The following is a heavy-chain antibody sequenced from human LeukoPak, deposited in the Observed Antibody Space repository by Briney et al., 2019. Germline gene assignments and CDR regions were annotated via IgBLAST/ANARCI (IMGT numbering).Heavy chain of an antibody. CDR1: GYTFTSYG. J-gene: IGHJ4*02. CDR2: INPSGGST. CDR3: ASGSYREIDF. Sequence: ASVKVSCKASGYTFTSYGISWVRQAPGQGLEWMGIINPSGGSTSYAQKFQGRVTLTRDTSTSTVYMELSSLRSADTAVYYCASGSYREIDFWGQGTLVTVSS. D-gene: IGHD1-26*01. V-gene: IGHV1-46*01.